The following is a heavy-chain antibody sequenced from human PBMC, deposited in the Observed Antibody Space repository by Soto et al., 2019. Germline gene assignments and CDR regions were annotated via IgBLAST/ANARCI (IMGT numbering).Heavy chain of an antibody. Sequence: SETLSLTCTVSGGSISSGDYYWSRIRQPPGKGLEWIGNIYYTGSTYYNPSLKSRVTISVDTSKNQFSLKLISVTAADTAVYYCARGQSWLQFGDAGSHWGQGTMVTVSS. CDR1: GGSISSGDYY. CDR2: IYYTGST. D-gene: IGHD5-12*01. CDR3: ARGQSWLQFGDAGSH. J-gene: IGHJ4*02. V-gene: IGHV4-30-4*01.